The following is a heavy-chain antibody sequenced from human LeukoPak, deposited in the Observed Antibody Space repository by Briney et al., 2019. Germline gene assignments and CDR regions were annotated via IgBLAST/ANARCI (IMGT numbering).Heavy chain of an antibody. Sequence: SETLSLTCAVSGGSISSGGYSWSWIRQPPGKGLEWIGYIYHSGSTYYNPSLKSRVTISVDRSKNQFSLKLSSVTAADTAVYYCARESENAFGIWGQGTMVTVSS. CDR1: GGSISSGGYS. CDR3: ARESENAFGI. V-gene: IGHV4-30-2*01. J-gene: IGHJ3*02. CDR2: IYHSGST.